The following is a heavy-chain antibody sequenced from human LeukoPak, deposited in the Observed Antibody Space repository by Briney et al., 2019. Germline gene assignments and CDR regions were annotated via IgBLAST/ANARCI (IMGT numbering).Heavy chain of an antibody. J-gene: IGHJ4*02. D-gene: IGHD3-10*01. Sequence: GGSLRLSCAASGFTFSSYEMNWVRQAPGKGLEWVSAISGSGGSTYYADSVKGRFTISRDNSKNTLYLQMNSLRAEDTAVYYCAKDRWDVLLWFGELLEWGQGTLVTVSS. CDR1: GFTFSSYE. CDR3: AKDRWDVLLWFGELLE. V-gene: IGHV3-23*01. CDR2: ISGSGGST.